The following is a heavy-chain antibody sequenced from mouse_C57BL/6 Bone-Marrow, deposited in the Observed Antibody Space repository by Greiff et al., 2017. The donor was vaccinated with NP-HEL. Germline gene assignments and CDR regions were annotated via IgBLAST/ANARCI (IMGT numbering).Heavy chain of an antibody. CDR3: AREGY. CDR2: ISDGGSYT. V-gene: IGHV5-4*01. Sequence: EVKLVESGGGLVKPGGSLKLSCAASGFTFSSYAMSWVRQTPEKWLEWVATISDGGSYTYYPDNVKGRFTISRDNAKNNLYLQMSHLKSEDTAMYYCAREGYWGQGTTLTVSS. J-gene: IGHJ2*01. CDR1: GFTFSSYA.